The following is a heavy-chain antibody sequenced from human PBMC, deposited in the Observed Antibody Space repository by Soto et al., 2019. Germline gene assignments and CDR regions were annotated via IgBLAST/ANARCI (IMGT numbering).Heavy chain of an antibody. D-gene: IGHD6-19*01. J-gene: IGHJ4*02. CDR2: VVHTGTT. Sequence: QVQLQESGPGLVKPSGTLSLTCAVSGDSVSSPYYWCWVRQPPGKGLEWIGEVVHTGTTSSNQSRMRRVTIAMDESNNQFSLDLTAVAAADTAVSYCARRAGWYAVHSWGPGTLVIVSS. CDR3: ARRAGWYAVHS. CDR1: GDSVSSPYY. V-gene: IGHV4-4*02.